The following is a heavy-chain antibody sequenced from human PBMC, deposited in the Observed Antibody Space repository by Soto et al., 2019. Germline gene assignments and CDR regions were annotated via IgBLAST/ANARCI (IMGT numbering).Heavy chain of an antibody. CDR3: ASLSLTYYGSGNWFDP. V-gene: IGHV4-59*01. J-gene: IGHJ5*02. Sequence: SETLSLTCTVSGGSISNYYWSWVRQPPGKGLEWIGYIHYRDSTKYNPSLDSRVILSLDTSKNHFSLKLSSVTAADTAVYYCASLSLTYYGSGNWFDPWGQGTLVTVSS. CDR2: IHYRDST. CDR1: GGSISNYY. D-gene: IGHD3-10*01.